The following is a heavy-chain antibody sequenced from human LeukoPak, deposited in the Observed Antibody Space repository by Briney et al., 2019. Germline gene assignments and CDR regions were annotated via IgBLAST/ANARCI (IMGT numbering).Heavy chain of an antibody. CDR2: IYYSGST. Sequence: SETLSLTCTVSGGSISSYYWSWIRQPPGKGLVWIGYIYYSGSTNYNPSLKSRVTISVDTSKNQFSLKLSSVTAADTAVYYCARLRDRETYYYDSSGYSVYIFDYWGQGTLVTVSS. CDR1: GGSISSYY. CDR3: ARLRDRETYYYDSSGYSVYIFDY. V-gene: IGHV4-59*08. J-gene: IGHJ4*02. D-gene: IGHD3-22*01.